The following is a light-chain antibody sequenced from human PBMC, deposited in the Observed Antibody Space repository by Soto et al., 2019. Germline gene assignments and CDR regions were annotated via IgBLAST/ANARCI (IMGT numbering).Light chain of an antibody. V-gene: IGKV1-9*01. J-gene: IGKJ4*01. CDR2: AAS. Sequence: IQLTQSPSSLPASVGDRVTITCRASQGISSYLAWYQQKPGKAPKLLIYAASTLQSGVPSRFSGSGSGTDFTLTISSLQPEDFATYYCQQLNSYPSSTFGGGTKVEIK. CDR3: QQLNSYPSST. CDR1: QGISSY.